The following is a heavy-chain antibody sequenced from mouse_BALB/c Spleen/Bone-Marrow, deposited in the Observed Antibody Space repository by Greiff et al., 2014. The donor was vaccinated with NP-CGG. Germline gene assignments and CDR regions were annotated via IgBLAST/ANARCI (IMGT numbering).Heavy chain of an antibody. Sequence: EVQLQQSGAELVKPGASVKLSCTASGFNIKDTYLHWVKQRPEQGLDWIGRIDPAIFTKYDPKFQGKATITADTSPNTAYLHLSSLTSEDTAVYYCASYRYGSYFDVWGAGTTVTVSS. CDR1: GFNIKDTY. D-gene: IGHD2-14*01. J-gene: IGHJ1*01. CDR3: ASYRYGSYFDV. V-gene: IGHV14-3*02. CDR2: IDPAIFT.